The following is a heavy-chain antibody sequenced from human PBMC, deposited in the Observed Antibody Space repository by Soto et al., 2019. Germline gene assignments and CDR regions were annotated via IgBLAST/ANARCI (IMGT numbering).Heavy chain of an antibody. J-gene: IGHJ4*02. CDR3: AREFGSQKVYYFDY. V-gene: IGHV1-18*01. CDR2: ISAYNGKT. D-gene: IGHD3-3*01. CDR1: VYPFTSNV. Sequence: QVRLGQLGAEVKKPGASVKFSCRAPVYPFTSNVITWGGQAPGQGLGWMGWISAYNGKTNYAQKLQGRVTMTTDTSASTAYMELRSLRSDDTAVYYCAREFGSQKVYYFDYWGQGTLVTVSS.